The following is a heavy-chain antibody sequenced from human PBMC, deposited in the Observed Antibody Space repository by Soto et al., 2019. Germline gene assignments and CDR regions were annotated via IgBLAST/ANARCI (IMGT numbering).Heavy chain of an antibody. CDR2: IDWDDDK. D-gene: IGHD3-22*01. CDR3: ARTVNDYYYDSSGYYRGTEFDP. V-gene: IGHV2-70*01. CDR1: GFSLSTSGMC. Sequence: SGPTLVNPTQTLTLTCTFSGFSLSTSGMCVSWIRQPPGKALEWLALIDWDDDKYYSTSLKTRLTISKDTSKNQVVLTMTNMDPVDTATYYCARTVNDYYYDSSGYYRGTEFDPWGQGTLVTVSS. J-gene: IGHJ5*02.